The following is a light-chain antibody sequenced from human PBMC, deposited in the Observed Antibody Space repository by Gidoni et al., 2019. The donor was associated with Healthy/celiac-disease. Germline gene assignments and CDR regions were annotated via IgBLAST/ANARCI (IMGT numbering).Light chain of an antibody. CDR2: EVS. CDR3: SSYTSSSTQV. Sequence: QSALTQPASVSGSPGQSITISCTGTSSDVGGYNYVSWYQQHPGKAPKLIYEVSNRPSGVSNRFSGSKSGNTASLTISGLQAEDEADYYCSSYTSSSTQVFGTGTKVTVL. V-gene: IGLV2-14*01. J-gene: IGLJ1*01. CDR1: SSDVGGYNY.